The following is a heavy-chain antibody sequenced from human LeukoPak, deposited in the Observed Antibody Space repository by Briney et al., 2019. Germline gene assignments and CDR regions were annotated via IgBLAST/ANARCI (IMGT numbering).Heavy chain of an antibody. V-gene: IGHV4-59*01. J-gene: IGHJ3*02. D-gene: IGHD3-16*02. CDR1: GGTISSYY. CDR2: IYYSGNT. Sequence: KTSETLSLTCTVSGGTISSYYWSWIRQPPGKGLEWIGYIYYSGNTNYNPSLKSRVTISVDTSKNQFSLKLSSVTAADTAVYYCARVRVTYDYVWGSYRCDAFDIWGQGTMVTVSS. CDR3: ARVRVTYDYVWGSYRCDAFDI.